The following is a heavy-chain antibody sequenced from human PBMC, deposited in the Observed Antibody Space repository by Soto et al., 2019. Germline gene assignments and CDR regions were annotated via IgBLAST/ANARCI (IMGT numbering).Heavy chain of an antibody. Sequence: GESLKISCKGSGYSFTSYWISWVRQMPGKGLEWMGRIDPSDSYTNYSPSFQGHVTISADKSISTAYLQWSSLKASDTAMYYCARRRIAAAGTDYYYGMDVWGQGTTVTVS. V-gene: IGHV5-10-1*01. D-gene: IGHD6-13*01. CDR3: ARRRIAAAGTDYYYGMDV. J-gene: IGHJ6*02. CDR1: GYSFTSYW. CDR2: IDPSDSYT.